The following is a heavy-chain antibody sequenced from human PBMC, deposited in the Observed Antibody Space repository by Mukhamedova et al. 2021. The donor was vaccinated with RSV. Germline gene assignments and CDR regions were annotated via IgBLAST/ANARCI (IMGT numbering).Heavy chain of an antibody. J-gene: IGHJ6*03. CDR2: ISYDGYNK. CDR3: STERVSTQTYYYYYYMDV. V-gene: IGHV3-30*04. Sequence: APGKGLEWVAQISYDGYNKFYADSVKGRFTVSRDNSKNTLSLQMSDLKPEDTAVYFCSTERVSTQTYYYYYYMDVWGEGTTVTVSS. D-gene: IGHD2-8*01.